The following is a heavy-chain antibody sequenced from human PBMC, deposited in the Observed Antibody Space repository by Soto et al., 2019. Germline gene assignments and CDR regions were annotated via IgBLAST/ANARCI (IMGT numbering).Heavy chain of an antibody. CDR1: GYTFTSYG. V-gene: IGHV1-18*01. D-gene: IGHD3-9*01. J-gene: IGHJ5*02. CDR2: ISAYNGNT. CDR3: ARGRLSFNWLLYNWFDP. Sequence: QVQLVQSGAEVKKPGASVKVSCKASGYTFTSYGIIWVRQSPGQGLEWMGWISAYNGNTNYAQKLQGRVTMTTDTSTSTAYMELRSLRSDDTAVYYCARGRLSFNWLLYNWFDPWGQGTLVTVSS.